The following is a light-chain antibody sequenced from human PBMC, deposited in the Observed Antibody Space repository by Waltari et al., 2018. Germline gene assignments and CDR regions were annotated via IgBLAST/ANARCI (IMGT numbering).Light chain of an antibody. Sequence: EIMLPQSPATLSLSPGERATLSCRASQSVSSYLTWYQQKPGQAPRLLIYDASNRATGIPARFSGSGSGTDFTLTISSLEPEDFAVYYCQHRKNWPPTFGPGTRVDIK. V-gene: IGKV3-11*01. J-gene: IGKJ3*01. CDR3: QHRKNWPPT. CDR1: QSVSSY. CDR2: DAS.